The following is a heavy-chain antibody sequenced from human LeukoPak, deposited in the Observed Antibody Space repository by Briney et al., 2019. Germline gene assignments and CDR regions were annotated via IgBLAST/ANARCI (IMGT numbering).Heavy chain of an antibody. V-gene: IGHV4-34*01. CDR2: INHSGST. CDR3: ARVTTALAFDY. D-gene: IGHD1-1*01. J-gene: IGHJ4*02. Sequence: SETLSLTCAVYGGSFSGYYWSWIRQPPGKGLEWIGEINHSGSTNYNPSLKSRVTISADTSKNQFSLKLSSVTAADTAVYYCARVTTALAFDYWDQGTLVTVSS. CDR1: GGSFSGYY.